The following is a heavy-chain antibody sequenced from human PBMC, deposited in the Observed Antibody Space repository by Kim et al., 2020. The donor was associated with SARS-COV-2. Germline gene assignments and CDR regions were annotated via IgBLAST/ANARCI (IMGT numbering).Heavy chain of an antibody. CDR2: ISYDGSNK. V-gene: IGHV3-30*18. J-gene: IGHJ4*02. Sequence: GGSLRLSCAASGFTFSTYGMHWVRQAPGKGLEWVAIISYDGSNKYYVDSVKGRFTISRDNSKNTLYLQMNSLRVEDTAVYYCAKDSGGYTYIFDYRGQGTLVTVSS. D-gene: IGHD5-18*01. CDR1: GFTFSTYG. CDR3: AKDSGGYTYIFDY.